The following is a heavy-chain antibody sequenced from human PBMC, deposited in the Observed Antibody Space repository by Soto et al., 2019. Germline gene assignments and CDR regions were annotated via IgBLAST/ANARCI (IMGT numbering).Heavy chain of an antibody. CDR1: GYTFTGYY. CDR3: ASGIPGYFQN. Sequence: ASGKVSCNASGYTFTGYYMDWLRQAPGKGLEWMGWINHKSGGTKYAKKFQGWVTMTRDTSISKVYMELSRLRSEEKAVYYCASGIPGYFQNWGQGTLVTVSS. D-gene: IGHD2-21*01. CDR2: INHKSGGT. J-gene: IGHJ1*01. V-gene: IGHV1-2*04.